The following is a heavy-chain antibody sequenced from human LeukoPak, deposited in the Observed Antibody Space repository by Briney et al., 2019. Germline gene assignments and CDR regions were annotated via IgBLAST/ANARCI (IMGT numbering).Heavy chain of an antibody. CDR2: ISYDGSNK. CDR1: GFTFSSYA. Sequence: GGSLRLSCAASGFTFSSYAMHWVRQAPGKGLEWVAVISYDGSNKYYADSVKGRFTISRDNSKNSLYLQMSSLRAADTAVYYCARDSLRTALYYMDVWGKGTTVTVSS. V-gene: IGHV3-30*04. CDR3: ARDSLRTALYYMDV. J-gene: IGHJ6*03.